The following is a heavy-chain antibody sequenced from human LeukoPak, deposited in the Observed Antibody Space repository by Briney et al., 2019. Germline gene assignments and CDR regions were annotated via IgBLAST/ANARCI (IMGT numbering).Heavy chain of an antibody. V-gene: IGHV3-23*01. CDR1: GGTFSSYA. Sequence: SCKASGGTFSSYAMNWVRQAPGKGLEWVSAISGSDGSTYYADSVKGRFTISRDNSKNTLYLQMNSLRAEDTAIYYCAKIRPPAYDIWGQGTMVTVSS. CDR3: AKIRPPAYDI. D-gene: IGHD3-3*02. J-gene: IGHJ3*02. CDR2: ISGSDGST.